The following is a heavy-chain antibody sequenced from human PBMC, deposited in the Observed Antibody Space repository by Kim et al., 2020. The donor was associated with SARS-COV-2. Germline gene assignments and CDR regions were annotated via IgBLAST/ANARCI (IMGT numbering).Heavy chain of an antibody. Sequence: SETLSLTYFVSSGFISTYYWSWIRQPPGKGLEWIGYIYYSGITKYNPSLKSRVTISVDTSKKQFSLNLNSVTAADTAVYYCARDGGYGSGSYRFDNWGQGTLVTVSS. J-gene: IGHJ4*02. CDR2: IYYSGIT. CDR3: ARDGGYGSGSYRFDN. D-gene: IGHD3-10*01. V-gene: IGHV4-59*01. CDR1: SGFISTYY.